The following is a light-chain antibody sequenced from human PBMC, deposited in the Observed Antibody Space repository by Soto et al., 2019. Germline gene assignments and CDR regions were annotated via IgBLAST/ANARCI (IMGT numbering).Light chain of an antibody. Sequence: QLVLTQSPSASASLGASVKLTCTLSSGHTTYAITWLQQQPEKGPRYLMKLNSDGGYSKGEEIPDRFSGSSSGAERYLTISSLQSEDEADYYCQTWGTGTGVFGGGTQLTVL. V-gene: IGLV4-69*01. J-gene: IGLJ3*02. CDR2: LNSDGGY. CDR1: SGHTTYA. CDR3: QTWGTGTGV.